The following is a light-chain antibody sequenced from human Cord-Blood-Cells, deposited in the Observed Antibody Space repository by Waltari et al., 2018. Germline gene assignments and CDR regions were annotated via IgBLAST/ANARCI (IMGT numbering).Light chain of an antibody. CDR2: DVR. J-gene: IGLJ2*01. V-gene: IGLV2-14*01. CDR3: SSYTSSSTLVV. CDR1: SSDVRGYNY. Sequence: QSALTQPAPVSGSPGQSIPLSCTGPSSDVRGYNYVSWYQQHPGKAPKLMIYDVRNRPSGVSNRFSGSKSGNTASLTISGLQAEDEADYYCSSYTSSSTLVVFGGGTKLTVL.